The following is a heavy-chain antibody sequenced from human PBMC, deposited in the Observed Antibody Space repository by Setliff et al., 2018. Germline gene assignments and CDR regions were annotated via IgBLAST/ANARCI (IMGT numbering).Heavy chain of an antibody. CDR3: ARAGPTVTFFRVLVISWWDP. CDR2: FHTGGST. Sequence: SETLSLTCTVSGDSISSGSYYWTWIRQPAGKGLEWIGHFHTGGSTNYNRSLRSRVSISVDTPKNQFSLKLSSVTAADTATYYCARAGPTVTFFRVLVISWWDPWGQGSLVTVSS. J-gene: IGHJ5*02. CDR1: GDSISSGSYY. V-gene: IGHV4-61*09. D-gene: IGHD3-3*01.